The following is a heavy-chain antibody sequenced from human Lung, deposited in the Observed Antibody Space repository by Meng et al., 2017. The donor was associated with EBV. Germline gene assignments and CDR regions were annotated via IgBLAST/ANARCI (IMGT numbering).Heavy chain of an antibody. CDR3: ARGGNFDP. CDR1: GNTFRTLT. Sequence: QVSAVQLGYQLETPSLTVKVSCKASGNTFRTLTRNSVRQGHGRRVEWFGWSSTNPGTPTYTQGFIGLVVFYLHTSVSTTYLQISSLKAEDTAIYYCARGGNFDPWGQGTLVTVSS. D-gene: IGHD2/OR15-2a*01. J-gene: IGHJ5*02. CDR2: SSTNPGTP. V-gene: IGHV7-4-1*02.